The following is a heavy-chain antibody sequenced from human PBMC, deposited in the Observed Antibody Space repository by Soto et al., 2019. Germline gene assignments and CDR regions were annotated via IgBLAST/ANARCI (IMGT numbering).Heavy chain of an antibody. CDR2: INPNSGGT. V-gene: IGHV1-2*02. CDR3: ARDSPIWFGEPGYYYYGMDV. D-gene: IGHD3-10*01. CDR1: GYTLTGYY. Sequence: GASVKVSCKASGYTLTGYYMHWVRQAPGQGLEWMGWINPNSGGTNYAQKFQGRVTMTRDTSISTAYMELSRLRSDDTAVYYCARDSPIWFGEPGYYYYGMDVWGQGTTVTVSS. J-gene: IGHJ6*02.